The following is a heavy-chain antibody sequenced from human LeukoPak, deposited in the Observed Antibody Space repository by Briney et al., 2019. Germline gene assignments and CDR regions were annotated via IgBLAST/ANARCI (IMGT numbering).Heavy chain of an antibody. J-gene: IGHJ3*02. Sequence: GASVKVSCKASGGTFSSYAISWVRQAPGQGLEWMGGIIPIFGTANYAQKFQGRVTITADKSTSTAYMELSSLRSEDTAVYYCARRLGVGATGNYDAFDIWGQGTMVTVSS. CDR1: GGTFSSYA. D-gene: IGHD1-26*01. V-gene: IGHV1-69*06. CDR2: IIPIFGTA. CDR3: ARRLGVGATGNYDAFDI.